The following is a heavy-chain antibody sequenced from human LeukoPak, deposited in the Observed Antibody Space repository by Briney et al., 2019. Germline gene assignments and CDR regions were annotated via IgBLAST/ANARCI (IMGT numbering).Heavy chain of an antibody. CDR3: ARINLKYSSGWYMYYYYYMDV. D-gene: IGHD6-19*01. V-gene: IGHV4-38-2*02. CDR2: IYHSGST. J-gene: IGHJ6*03. Sequence: KPSETLSLTCTVSGYSISSGYYWGWIRQPPGKGLEWIGSIYHSGSTYYNPSLKSRVTISVDTSKNQFSLKLSSVTAADTAVYYCARINLKYSSGWYMYYYYYMDVWGKGTTVTVSS. CDR1: GYSISSGYY.